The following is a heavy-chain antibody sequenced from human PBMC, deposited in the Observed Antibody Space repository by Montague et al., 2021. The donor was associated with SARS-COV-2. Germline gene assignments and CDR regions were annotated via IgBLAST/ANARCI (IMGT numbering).Heavy chain of an antibody. CDR2: ISSSSSYI. CDR3: ARDQSGYSYGYAPYFDY. Sequence: SLRLSCAASGFTFSRYSMNWVRQAPGKGLEWVSSISSSSSYIYYADSVKGRFTISRDNAKNSLYLQMNSLRAEDTAVYYCARDQSGYSYGYAPYFDYWGQGTLVTVSS. CDR1: GFTFSRYS. V-gene: IGHV3-21*01. J-gene: IGHJ4*02. D-gene: IGHD5-18*01.